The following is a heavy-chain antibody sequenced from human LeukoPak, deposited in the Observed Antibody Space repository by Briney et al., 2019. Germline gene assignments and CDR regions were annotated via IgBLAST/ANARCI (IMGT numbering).Heavy chain of an antibody. CDR3: AKDWDL. D-gene: IGHD1-26*01. CDR1: GFTFSDYY. CDR2: ITDDGRT. V-gene: IGHV3-23*01. Sequence: GGSLRLSCAASGFTFSDYYMSWIRQAPGKGLEWVSTITDDGRTYYAESVQGRFTISRDNSKRTLDLQMNGLRADDTATYYCAKDWDLWGQGTLVTVSS. J-gene: IGHJ4*02.